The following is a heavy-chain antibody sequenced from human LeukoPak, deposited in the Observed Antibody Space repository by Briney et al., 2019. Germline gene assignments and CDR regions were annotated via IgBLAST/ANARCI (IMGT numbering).Heavy chain of an antibody. V-gene: IGHV3-33*01. CDR2: IWTDGSKK. J-gene: IGHJ4*02. Sequence: PGGPLRLSCAASGFVFNNYGMHWVRQAPGKGLEWVAVIWTDGSKKSYADSVKGRFTFTRDNSKNMLYLQMDSLRADDTAVYYCARRSSGTSGLDYWGQGILVTVSS. CDR3: ARRSSGTSGLDY. CDR1: GFVFNNYG. D-gene: IGHD1-26*01.